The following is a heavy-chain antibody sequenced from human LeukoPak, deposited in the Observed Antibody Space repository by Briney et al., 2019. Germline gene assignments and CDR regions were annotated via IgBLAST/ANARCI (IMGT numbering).Heavy chain of an antibody. V-gene: IGHV1-18*01. CDR1: GYTFTTYG. CDR2: ISAYNGNT. J-gene: IGHJ1*01. CDR3: ARDGYYDVLTGYLFQH. D-gene: IGHD3-9*01. Sequence: GASVKVSCKASGYTFTTYGISWVRQAPGQGLEGMGWISAYNGNTNYAQKVQGRVTMTTDTSTSTAYMDLRSLRSDDTAVYYCARDGYYDVLTGYLFQHWGQGTLVTVSS.